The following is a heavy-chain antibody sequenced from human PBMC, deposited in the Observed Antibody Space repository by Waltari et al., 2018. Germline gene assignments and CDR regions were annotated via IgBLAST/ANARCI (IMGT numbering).Heavy chain of an antibody. CDR1: GGSFSTHA. CDR3: ARGGLYGQQLLESAFEI. CDR2: IIPICGTS. V-gene: IGHV1-69*05. J-gene: IGHJ3*02. Sequence: QVQLVQSGAELKKPGSSVKVSCKVSGGSFSTHAITWVRQAPGQGLAWMGVIIPICGTSNYAQKIQDRVTINTDESMTTAYMHLSSLTSDDTAVYYCARGGLYGQQLLESAFEIWGQGTKVTVSS. D-gene: IGHD6-13*01.